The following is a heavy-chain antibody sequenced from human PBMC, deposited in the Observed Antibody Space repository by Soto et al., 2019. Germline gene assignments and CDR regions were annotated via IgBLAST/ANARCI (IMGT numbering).Heavy chain of an antibody. D-gene: IGHD3-22*01. CDR1: VYTFTSYG. CDR3: ARAGVLYYDSSGYYSYYFDY. V-gene: IGHV1-18*01. J-gene: IGHJ4*02. CDR2: ISAYNGNT. Sequence: XSVKVSCKASVYTFTSYGISWVRQAPGQGLEWMGWISAYNGNTNYAQKLQGRVTMTTDTSTSTAYMELRSLRSDDTAVYYCARAGVLYYDSSGYYSYYFDYWGQGTLVTVSS.